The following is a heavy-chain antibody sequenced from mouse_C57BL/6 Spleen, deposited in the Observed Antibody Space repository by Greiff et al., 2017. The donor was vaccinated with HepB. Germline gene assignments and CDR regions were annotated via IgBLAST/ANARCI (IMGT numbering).Heavy chain of an antibody. CDR2: IDPNSGGT. CDR1: GYTFTSYW. CDR3: ARDNYYGSSYKSYFDY. V-gene: IGHV1-72*01. J-gene: IGHJ2*01. Sequence: QVQLKESGAELVKPGASVKLSCKASGYTFTSYWMHWVKQRPGRGLEWIGRIDPNSGGTKYNEKFKSKATLTVDKPSSTAYMQLSSLRSEDSAVYYCARDNYYGSSYKSYFDYWGQGTTLTVSS. D-gene: IGHD1-1*01.